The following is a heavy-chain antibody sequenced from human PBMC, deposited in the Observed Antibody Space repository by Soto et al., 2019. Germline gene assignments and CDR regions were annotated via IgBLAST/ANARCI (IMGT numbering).Heavy chain of an antibody. CDR1: SYTFNTNW. V-gene: IGHV5-51*01. Sequence: GESLRISCKGSSYTFNTNWIGWLRQAPGKGLEWMGIIQPGNSDFRYGPSLQGQVTISADKSINTAYLQWSSLKASDTAMYYCATLSYSDTYSAYDYWGQGTQVTVSS. J-gene: IGHJ4*02. D-gene: IGHD3-16*01. CDR3: ATLSYSDTYSAYDY. CDR2: IQPGNSDF.